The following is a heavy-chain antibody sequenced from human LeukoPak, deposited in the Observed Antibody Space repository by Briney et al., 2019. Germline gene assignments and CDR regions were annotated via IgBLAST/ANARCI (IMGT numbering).Heavy chain of an antibody. V-gene: IGHV4-34*01. J-gene: IGHJ6*03. CDR2: INHSGST. CDR3: ARDRRRNALYYYYYYYMDV. CDR1: GGSFSGYY. D-gene: IGHD1-14*01. Sequence: PSGTLSLTCAVYGGSFSGYYWSWIRQPPGKGLEWIGEINHSGSTSYNPSLKSRVTISVDASKSQFSLKLNSVTAADTAVYYCARDRRRNALYYYYYYYMDVWGKGTTVTVSS.